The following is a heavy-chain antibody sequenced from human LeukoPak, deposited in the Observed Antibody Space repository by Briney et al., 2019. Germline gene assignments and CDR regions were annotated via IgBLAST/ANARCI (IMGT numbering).Heavy chain of an antibody. V-gene: IGHV6-1*01. CDR3: ARGWYYFDY. CDR1: RESVSSNSVA. J-gene: IGHJ4*02. D-gene: IGHD6-13*01. Sequence: SQTLSLTFAISRESVSSNSVAWNWIRQSPSRGLEWLGRTYYRSKWYNDYAVSGKSRITINPYTSKNQFSLQLNSVTPEDTAVYYCARGWYYFDYWGQGTLVTVSS. CDR2: TYYRSKWYN.